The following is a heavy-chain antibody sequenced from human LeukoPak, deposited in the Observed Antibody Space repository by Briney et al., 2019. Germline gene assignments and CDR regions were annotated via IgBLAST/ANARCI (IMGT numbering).Heavy chain of an antibody. Sequence: PSETLSLACAVYGGSFSGYYWSWIRQPPGKGLEWIGEINHSGSTNYNPSLKSRVTISVDTSKNQFSLKLSSVTAADTAVYYCARHRPRILPAAGEFDYWGQGTLVTVSS. J-gene: IGHJ4*02. CDR3: ARHRPRILPAAGEFDY. CDR1: GGSFSGYY. V-gene: IGHV4-34*01. D-gene: IGHD6-13*01. CDR2: INHSGST.